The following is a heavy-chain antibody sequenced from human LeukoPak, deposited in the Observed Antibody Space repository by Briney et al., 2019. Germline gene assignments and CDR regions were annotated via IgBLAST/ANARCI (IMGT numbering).Heavy chain of an antibody. J-gene: IGHJ3*02. CDR1: GFTFSSYE. Sequence: PGGSLRLSCAASGFTFSSYEMNWVRQAPGKGLERVSYISSSGSTIYYADSVKGRFTISRDNAKNSLYLQMNSLRDEDTALYYCVRDHIYAFDIWGQGTMVTVSS. D-gene: IGHD2-21*01. V-gene: IGHV3-48*03. CDR2: ISSSGSTI. CDR3: VRDHIYAFDI.